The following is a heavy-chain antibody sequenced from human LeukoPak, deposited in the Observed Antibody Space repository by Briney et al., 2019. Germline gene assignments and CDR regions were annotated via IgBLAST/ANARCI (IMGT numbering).Heavy chain of an antibody. CDR3: AKQDGSYRNAFDI. CDR2: ISGSGGST. D-gene: IGHD3-16*02. V-gene: IGHV3-23*01. J-gene: IGHJ3*02. CDR1: GFTFSSYA. Sequence: GGSLRLSCAASGFTFSSYAMSWVRQAPGKGLEWVSAISGSGGSTYYAGSVKGRFTISRDNSKNTLYLQMNSLRAEDTAVYYCAKQDGSYRNAFDIWGQGTMVTVPS.